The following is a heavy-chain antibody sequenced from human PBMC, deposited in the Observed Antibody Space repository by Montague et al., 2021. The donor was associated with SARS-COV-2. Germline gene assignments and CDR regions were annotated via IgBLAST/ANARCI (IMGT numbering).Heavy chain of an antibody. Sequence: SETLSLTCAVYGGSFSGYYWSWIRQPQGKGLEWIGEINHSGSTNYNPSLKRRVTISVDTSKNQISLKLRSVTAAATAVYYCARVRYSGSGTALGMDVWGQGTTVTVSS. V-gene: IGHV4-34*01. CDR3: ARVRYSGSGTALGMDV. D-gene: IGHD3-10*01. CDR2: INHSGST. CDR1: GGSFSGYY. J-gene: IGHJ6*02.